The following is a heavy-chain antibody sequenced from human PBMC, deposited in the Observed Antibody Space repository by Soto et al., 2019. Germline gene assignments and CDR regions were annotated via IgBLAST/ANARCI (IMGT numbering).Heavy chain of an antibody. V-gene: IGHV4-31*03. CDR3: ARDRGGGYYFDY. Sequence: PSETLSLTCTVSGGSISIGGYYWSWIRQHPGKGLEWIGYIYYSGSTYYNPSLKSRVTISVDTSKNQFSLKLSSVTAADTAVYYCARDRGGGYYFDYWGQGTLVTSPQ. CDR1: GGSISIGGYY. J-gene: IGHJ4*02. CDR2: IYYSGST. D-gene: IGHD3-16*01.